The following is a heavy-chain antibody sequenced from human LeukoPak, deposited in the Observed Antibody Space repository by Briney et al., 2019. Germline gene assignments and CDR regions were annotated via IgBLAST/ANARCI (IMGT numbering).Heavy chain of an antibody. CDR1: GFTFSSYA. J-gene: IGHJ4*02. Sequence: GGSLRLSCAASGFTFSSYAMSWVRQAPGKGLEWVSGISGSGGSTYYADSVKGRFTISRDNSKNTLYLQMNSLRAEDTAVYYCAREPPEYYYDSSGYYDYWGQGTLVTVSS. CDR3: AREPPEYYYDSSGYYDY. D-gene: IGHD3-22*01. V-gene: IGHV3-23*01. CDR2: ISGSGGST.